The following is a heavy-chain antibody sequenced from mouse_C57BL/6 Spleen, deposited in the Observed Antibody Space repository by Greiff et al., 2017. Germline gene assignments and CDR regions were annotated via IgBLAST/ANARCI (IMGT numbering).Heavy chain of an antibody. Sequence: EVQLQQSGPELVKPGASVKMSCKASGYTFTDYNMHWVQQSHGKSLEWIGYINPNNGGTSYNQKFKGKATLTVNKSSSTAYMALRSLTSEDSAGYYWAREGNYYGSSYADYWGQGTTHTVSS. V-gene: IGHV1-22*01. CDR1: GYTFTDYN. D-gene: IGHD1-1*01. J-gene: IGHJ2*01. CDR2: INPNNGGT. CDR3: AREGNYYGSSYADY.